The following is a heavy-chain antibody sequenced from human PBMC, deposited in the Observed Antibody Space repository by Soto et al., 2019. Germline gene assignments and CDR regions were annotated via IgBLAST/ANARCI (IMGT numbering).Heavy chain of an antibody. D-gene: IGHD1-7*01. CDR2: VSAYNGNT. Sequence: QVQLVQSGAEVKKPGASVKVSCKASGYTFSNDAITWVRQAPGQGLEWMGWVSAYNGNTNYAQKLKGRVTMTTDTSTSTAYMEIRSLRYDDTAVSFCARASRYYWNYMMYWGQGTLVTVSS. CDR1: GYTFSNDA. J-gene: IGHJ4*02. V-gene: IGHV1-18*01. CDR3: ARASRYYWNYMMY.